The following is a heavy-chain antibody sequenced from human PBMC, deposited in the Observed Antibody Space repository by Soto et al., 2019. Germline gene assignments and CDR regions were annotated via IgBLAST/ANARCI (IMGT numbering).Heavy chain of an antibody. Sequence: EVQLVESGGGLVKPGGSLRLSCAASGFIFKNAWMNWVRQSPEKGLEWVGRIKKEVDGATVDYAAFVQGRFTIARDDSRDTLYLQMNSLNTDDTGLYFCTTRGESWEFFDSWGQGALVTVSS. CDR3: TTRGESWEFFDS. CDR2: IKKEVDGATV. J-gene: IGHJ4*02. V-gene: IGHV3-15*07. CDR1: GFIFKNAW. D-gene: IGHD3-10*01.